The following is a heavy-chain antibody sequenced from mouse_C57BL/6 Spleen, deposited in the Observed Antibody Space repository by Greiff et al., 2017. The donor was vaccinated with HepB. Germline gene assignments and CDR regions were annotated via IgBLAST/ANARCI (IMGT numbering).Heavy chain of an antibody. D-gene: IGHD1-1*01. Sequence: QVQLQQPGAELVRPGSSVKLSCKASGYTFTSYWMHWVKQRPIQGLEWIGNIDPSDSETHYNQKFKDKATLTVDKSSSTAYMQLSSLTSEDSAVYYCARDGRSYGNWYFDVWGTGTTVTVSS. J-gene: IGHJ1*03. CDR3: ARDGRSYGNWYFDV. CDR1: GYTFTSYW. CDR2: IDPSDSET. V-gene: IGHV1-52*01.